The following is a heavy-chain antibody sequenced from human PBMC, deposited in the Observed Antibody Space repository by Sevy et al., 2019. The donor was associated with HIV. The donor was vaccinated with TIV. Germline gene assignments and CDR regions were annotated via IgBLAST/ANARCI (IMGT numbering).Heavy chain of an antibody. Sequence: GGSLRLSCAASGFTFSSYGMHWVRQAPGKGLEWVAVISYDGSNKYYADSVKGRFTISRDNSKNTLYLQMNSLRAGDTAVYYCAKAARIAAAGTSYFDYWGQGTLVTVSS. CDR3: AKAARIAAAGTSYFDY. V-gene: IGHV3-30*18. J-gene: IGHJ4*02. CDR1: GFTFSSYG. D-gene: IGHD6-13*01. CDR2: ISYDGSNK.